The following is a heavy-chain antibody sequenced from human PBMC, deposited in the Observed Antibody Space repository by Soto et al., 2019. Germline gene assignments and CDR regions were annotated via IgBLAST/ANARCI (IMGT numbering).Heavy chain of an antibody. D-gene: IGHD5-12*01. V-gene: IGHV1-69*08. J-gene: IGHJ4*02. CDR3: VRDSPIGSTYSGYDGIDY. CDR1: GGTFSNDI. CDR2: IIPLLDIT. Sequence: QVQLVQSGAEVKKPGSSVKVSCKASGGTFSNDIITWVRQAPGQGLEWMGRIIPLLDITNYAQKFRGRVTITADKSTSTAYMELNSLRSEDTAVYYCVRDSPIGSTYSGYDGIDYWGQGTLVTVSS.